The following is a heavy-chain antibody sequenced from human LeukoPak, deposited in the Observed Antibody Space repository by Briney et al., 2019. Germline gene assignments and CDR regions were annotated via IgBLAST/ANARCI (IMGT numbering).Heavy chain of an antibody. Sequence: SETLCLTCAVYGGSFSGYYWSWLRQPPGKGLEWIGEINHSGSTNYNPSLKSRVTISVDTSKNQFSLKLSSVTAADTAVYYCARAGTTVTTYYYYYYMDVWGKGTTVTVSS. CDR3: ARAGTTVTTYYYYYYMDV. CDR2: INHSGST. J-gene: IGHJ6*03. D-gene: IGHD4-17*01. V-gene: IGHV4-34*01. CDR1: GGSFSGYY.